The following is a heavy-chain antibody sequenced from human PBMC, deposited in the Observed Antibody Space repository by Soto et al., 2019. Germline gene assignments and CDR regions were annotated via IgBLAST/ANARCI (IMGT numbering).Heavy chain of an antibody. CDR3: TRPAYSSSSGWFDP. Sequence: PGGSLRLSCAASGFTFSGSAMHWVRQASGKGLEWVGRIRSKANSYATAYAASVKGRFTISRDDSKNTAYLQMNSLKTEDTAVYYCTRPAYSSSSGWFDPWGQGTLVTVSS. D-gene: IGHD6-6*01. CDR2: IRSKANSYAT. V-gene: IGHV3-73*01. CDR1: GFTFSGSA. J-gene: IGHJ5*02.